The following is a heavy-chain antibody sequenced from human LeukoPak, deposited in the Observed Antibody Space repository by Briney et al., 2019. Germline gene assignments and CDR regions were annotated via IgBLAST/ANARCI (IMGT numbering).Heavy chain of an antibody. Sequence: SETLSLTCAVYGGSFSGYYWSWIRQPPGKGLEWIGEINHSGSTNCNPSLKSRVTISVDTSKNQFSLKLSSVTAADTAVYYCARAEMATIKGGYFDIWGQGTMVTVSS. J-gene: IGHJ3*02. CDR3: ARAEMATIKGGYFDI. CDR2: INHSGST. D-gene: IGHD5-24*01. CDR1: GGSFSGYY. V-gene: IGHV4-34*01.